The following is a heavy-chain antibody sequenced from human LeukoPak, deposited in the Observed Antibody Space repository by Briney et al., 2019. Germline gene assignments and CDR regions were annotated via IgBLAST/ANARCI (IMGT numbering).Heavy chain of an antibody. CDR1: GFTFSSHW. CDR2: IKQDGSEK. D-gene: IGHD5-12*01. Sequence: GGSLRLPCAASGFTFSSHWMSWVRQAPGKGLEWVANIKQDGSEKYYVDSVKGRFTISRDNAKNSLYLQMNSLRAEDTAVYYCARGEWLRSHYFDFWGQGTLVTVSS. J-gene: IGHJ4*02. CDR3: ARGEWLRSHYFDF. V-gene: IGHV3-7*01.